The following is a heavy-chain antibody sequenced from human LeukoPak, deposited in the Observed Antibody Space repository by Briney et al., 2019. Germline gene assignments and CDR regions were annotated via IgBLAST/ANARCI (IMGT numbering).Heavy chain of an antibody. CDR3: ARGVKVCSSTSCYPYYFDY. CDR2: IYSGGST. Sequence: GGSLRLSCAASGFTVSSNYMSWVRQAPGKGLEWGSVIYSGGSTYYADSGKGRFTISRDDSKNPLYLQMNRLRAEDTAVYYCARGVKVCSSTSCYPYYFDYWGQGTLVTVSS. CDR1: GFTVSSNY. V-gene: IGHV3-66*01. J-gene: IGHJ4*02. D-gene: IGHD2-2*01.